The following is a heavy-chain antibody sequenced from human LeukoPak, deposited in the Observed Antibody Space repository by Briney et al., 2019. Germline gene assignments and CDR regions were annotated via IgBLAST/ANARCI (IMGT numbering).Heavy chain of an antibody. V-gene: IGHV3-20*04. CDR2: INWNGGST. Sequence: GGSLRLSCAASGFTFDDYGMSWVRQAPGKGLECLYGINWNGGSTGYADSVKGRFTTSRDNAKNSLYLQMNSLRAEDTALYYCARDPHVEMATIGDYWGQGTLVTVSS. J-gene: IGHJ4*02. CDR3: ARDPHVEMATIGDY. D-gene: IGHD5-24*01. CDR1: GFTFDDYG.